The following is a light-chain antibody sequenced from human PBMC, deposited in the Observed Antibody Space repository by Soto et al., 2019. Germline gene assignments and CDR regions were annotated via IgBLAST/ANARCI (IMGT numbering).Light chain of an antibody. Sequence: DIQMTKSPSSLSASVGDRVTITCQASQNINNYLNWYQQTPGRAPKIRIYDASNLEAGVPSRLRGSGSGTDFTFTISRLQPEDIATYYCQQYENLPTFGQGTRLEIK. CDR1: QNINNY. CDR2: DAS. J-gene: IGKJ5*01. CDR3: QQYENLPT. V-gene: IGKV1-33*01.